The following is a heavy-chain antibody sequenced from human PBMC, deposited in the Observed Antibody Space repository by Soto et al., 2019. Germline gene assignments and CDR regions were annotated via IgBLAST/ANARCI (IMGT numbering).Heavy chain of an antibody. V-gene: IGHV3-21*01. CDR1: GGSISSYY. D-gene: IGHD2-2*01. CDR2: ISSSSSYI. CDR3: ARDQVVVVPAAIYYYGMDV. Sequence: PSETLSLTCTVSGGSISSYYWSWVRQAPGKGLEWVSSISSSSSYIYYADSVKGRFTISRDNAKNSLYLQMNSLRAEDTAVYYCARDQVVVVPAAIYYYGMDVWGQGTTVTVSS. J-gene: IGHJ6*02.